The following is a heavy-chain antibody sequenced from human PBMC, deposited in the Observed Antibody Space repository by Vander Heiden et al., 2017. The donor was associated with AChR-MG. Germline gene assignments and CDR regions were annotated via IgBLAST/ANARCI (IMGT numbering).Heavy chain of an antibody. CDR3: AKAGGFGELFPRWLPYYMDV. V-gene: IGHV3-23*01. CDR1: GFTFSSYA. CDR2: ISGSGGST. J-gene: IGHJ6*03. D-gene: IGHD3-10*01. Sequence: EVQLLESGGGLVQPGGSLRLSCAASGFTFSSYAIGWVRQAPGKGLEWVSAISGSGGSTYYADSVKGRFTISRDNSKNTLYLQMNSLRAEDTAVYYCAKAGGFGELFPRWLPYYMDVWGKGTTVTVSS.